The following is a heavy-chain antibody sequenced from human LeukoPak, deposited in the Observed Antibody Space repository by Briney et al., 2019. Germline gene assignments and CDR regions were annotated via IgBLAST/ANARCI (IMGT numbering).Heavy chain of an antibody. CDR2: IHPNRGGT. CDR1: GYSFTGHY. Sequence: ASVKVSCKASGYSFTGHYIHWVRQAPGQGLEWMGWIHPNRGGTNNAQKFQGRVTLTSDSSISTAYMELSSLTSDDTAVYYCARIAVAGTSREDWFDPWGQGTLVAVSS. CDR3: ARIAVAGTSREDWFDP. J-gene: IGHJ5*02. V-gene: IGHV1-2*02. D-gene: IGHD6-19*01.